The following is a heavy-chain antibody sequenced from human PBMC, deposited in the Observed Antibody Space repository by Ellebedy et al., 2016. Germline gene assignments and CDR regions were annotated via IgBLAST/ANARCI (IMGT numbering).Heavy chain of an antibody. Sequence: GESLKISCAVSGLRFSNARMNWVRQAPGKGLEWVGRIKRESEGGTTDYAAPVKGRFTISRDESKDVLYLELNRLTTEDTAVYYCTTPIYGMDVWGQGTTVTVSS. CDR1: GLRFSNAR. CDR2: IKRESEGGTT. J-gene: IGHJ6*02. CDR3: TTPIYGMDV. V-gene: IGHV3-15*07.